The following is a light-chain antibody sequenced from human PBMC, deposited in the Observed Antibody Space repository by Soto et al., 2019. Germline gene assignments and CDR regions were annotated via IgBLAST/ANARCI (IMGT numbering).Light chain of an antibody. CDR2: GVS. J-gene: IGKJ1*01. CDR3: LQDHNYPRT. CDR1: QDIRHE. Sequence: AIQMTQSPSSLSASVGDRVTITCRASQDIRHELGWYQQKPGKAPKALIYGVSNLQSGVPSRFSGSGSGTDFTLTISSLQPEDFAVYYCLQDHNYPRTFGQGTKVEIK. V-gene: IGKV1-6*01.